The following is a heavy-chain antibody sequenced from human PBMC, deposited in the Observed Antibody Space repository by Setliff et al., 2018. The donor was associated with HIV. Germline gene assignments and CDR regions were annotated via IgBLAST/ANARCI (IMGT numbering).Heavy chain of an antibody. CDR1: GYSISSGYY. D-gene: IGHD2-15*01. CDR2: INRAGKS. V-gene: IGHV4-38-2*02. J-gene: IGHJ3*02. Sequence: PSETLSLTCPVSGYSISSGYYWGWVRQPPGEGLEWIGEINRAGKSDYNPSLRGRVTISMDTSKDEISLRLTSVTAADTAVYYCVREVDKRQDSDAFDIWGPGTMVT. CDR3: VREVDKRQDSDAFDI.